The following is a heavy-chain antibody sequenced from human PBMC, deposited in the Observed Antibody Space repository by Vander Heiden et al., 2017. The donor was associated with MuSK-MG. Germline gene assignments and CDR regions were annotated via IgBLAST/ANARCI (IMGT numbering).Heavy chain of an antibody. J-gene: IGHJ5*02. CDR1: GVSLTSPTYS. D-gene: IGHD3-3*01. CDR2: IYNTGLT. V-gene: IGHV4-31*11. CDR3: ASASEDPVNYDLQGLDP. Sequence: QVQLQESGPGLVKPSQTLSLSCAVSGVSLTSPTYSWNWIRQHPGKGLEWIGYIYNTGLTYYNPSLKSRVTISFDTSKNHFSLNLMSVTAADTALYFCASASEDPVNYDLQGLDPWGQGILVTVSS.